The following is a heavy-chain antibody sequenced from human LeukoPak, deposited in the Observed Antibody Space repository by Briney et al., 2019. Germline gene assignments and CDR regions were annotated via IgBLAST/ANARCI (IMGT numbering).Heavy chain of an antibody. J-gene: IGHJ6*03. V-gene: IGHV3-30*04. CDR2: ISYDGSNK. Sequence: GGSLRLSCAASGFTFSSYAMHWVRQAPGKGLEWVAVISYDGSNKYYADSVKGRFTISRDNSKNTLYLQMNSLRAEDTAVYYCARDHGYYYYYMDVWGKGTTVTISS. CDR3: ARDHGYYYYYMDV. CDR1: GFTFSSYA.